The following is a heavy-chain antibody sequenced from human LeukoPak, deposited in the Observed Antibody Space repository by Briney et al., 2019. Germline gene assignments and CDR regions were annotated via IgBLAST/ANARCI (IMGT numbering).Heavy chain of an antibody. CDR1: GGSISNYY. J-gene: IGHJ6*02. CDR2: VYNTGST. Sequence: SETLSLTCTASGGSISNYYWSWIRQSPGKGLEWIGYVYNTGSTYYNPSLKSRVTISVDRSKNQFSLKLSSVTAADTAVYYCARSGLEIPTSGYYYYYGMDVWGQGTTVTVSS. V-gene: IGHV4-59*12. D-gene: IGHD1-26*01. CDR3: ARSGLEIPTSGYYYYYGMDV.